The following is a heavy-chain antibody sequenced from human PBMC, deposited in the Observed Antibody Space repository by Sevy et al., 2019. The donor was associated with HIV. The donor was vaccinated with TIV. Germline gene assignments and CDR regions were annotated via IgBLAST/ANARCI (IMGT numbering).Heavy chain of an antibody. CDR2: IWYDGSNK. CDR1: GFTFSSYG. Sequence: GGSLRLSCAASGFTFSSYGMHWVRQAPGKGLEWVAVIWYDGSNKYYADSVKGRFTISRDNSKNTLYLQMNSLRAEDTGVYDCAKVEAAAGWGFYYYYYMDVWGKGTTVTVSS. J-gene: IGHJ6*03. CDR3: AKVEAAAGWGFYYYYYMDV. V-gene: IGHV3-33*06. D-gene: IGHD6-13*01.